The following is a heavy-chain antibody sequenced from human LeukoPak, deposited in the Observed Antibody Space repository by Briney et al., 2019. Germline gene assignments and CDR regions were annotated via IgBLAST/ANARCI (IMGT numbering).Heavy chain of an antibody. J-gene: IGHJ4*02. D-gene: IGHD6-13*01. Sequence: SETLSLTCTVSGGSISSGDYYWSWIRQPPGKGLEWIGYIHYSGSTYYSPSLKGRGTISVDTSKNQFSLKVSSVTAADTAVYYCARGVITAAAGIFGPKYYFDYWGQGIHVTVSS. CDR1: GGSISSGDYY. CDR2: IHYSGST. V-gene: IGHV4-30-4*01. CDR3: ARGVITAAAGIFGPKYYFDY.